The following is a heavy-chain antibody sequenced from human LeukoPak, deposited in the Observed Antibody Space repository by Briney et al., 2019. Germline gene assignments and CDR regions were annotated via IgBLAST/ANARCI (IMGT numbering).Heavy chain of an antibody. CDR3: ARVLDYYGSGTRDFDY. D-gene: IGHD3-10*01. J-gene: IGHJ4*02. V-gene: IGHV4-39*07. CDR1: GDSITTTNYY. Sequence: SETLSLTCTVSGDSITTTNYYWGWIRQPPGKGLEWIGSMYHSGSTYYNPSLKSRVTMSADTSKNQFSLKLNSVTAADTAVYYCARVLDYYGSGTRDFDYWGQGILVTVSS. CDR2: MYHSGST.